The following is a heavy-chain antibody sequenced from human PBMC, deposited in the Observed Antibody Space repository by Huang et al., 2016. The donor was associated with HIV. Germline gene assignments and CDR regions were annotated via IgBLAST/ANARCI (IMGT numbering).Heavy chain of an antibody. CDR3: ARDPRIQSWLNFFDY. CDR1: GFSLSSYW. V-gene: IGHV3-74*01. CDR2: SNSDGRST. D-gene: IGHD3-22*01. Sequence: EVQLVESGGGLVQPGGSLRLSCAASGFSLSSYWMHWVRQAPGKGLVWVSRSNSDGRSTSYADSVRGRFTISRDNAKNTLYLQMNSLRAEDTAVYYCARDPRIQSWLNFFDYWGQGTLVSVSS. J-gene: IGHJ4*02.